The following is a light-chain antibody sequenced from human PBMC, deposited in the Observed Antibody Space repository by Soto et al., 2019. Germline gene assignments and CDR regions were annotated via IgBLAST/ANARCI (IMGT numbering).Light chain of an antibody. J-gene: IGKJ5*01. V-gene: IGKV3-20*01. Sequence: IVLTQSPGTLSLSPGERATLSCWASQSVSSNYLAWYQQKPGQAPRLLIYGASSRATGISDRFSGSGSGTDFTLTISSLQSEDFAVYFCQQYTSITFGQGTRLEIK. CDR1: QSVSSNY. CDR2: GAS. CDR3: QQYTSIT.